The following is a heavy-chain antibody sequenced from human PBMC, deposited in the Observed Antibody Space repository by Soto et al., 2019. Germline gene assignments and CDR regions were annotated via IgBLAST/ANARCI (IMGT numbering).Heavy chain of an antibody. CDR2: ISKDGKKK. Sequence: GGSLRLSCVAPGFSFSSQALHWVRQAPGKGLEWVAAISKDGKKKIYADSVKDRFTISRDNSRNTLDLQMNNLRTEDTGVYFCARDIYSYGSVGTPDIWGQGTMVTVSS. D-gene: IGHD5-18*01. V-gene: IGHV3-30*04. CDR3: ARDIYSYGSVGTPDI. CDR1: GFSFSSQA. J-gene: IGHJ3*02.